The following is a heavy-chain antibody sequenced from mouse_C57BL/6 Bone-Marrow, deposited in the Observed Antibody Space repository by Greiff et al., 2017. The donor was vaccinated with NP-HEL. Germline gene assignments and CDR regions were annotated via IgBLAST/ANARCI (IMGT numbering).Heavy chain of an antibody. CDR1: GYSITSDY. D-gene: IGHD2-12*01. V-gene: IGHV3-8*01. CDR2: ISYSGST. CDR3: ASYYRGAMDY. Sequence: ESGPGLAKPSQTLSLTCSVTGYSITSDYWNWIRKFPGNKLEYMGYISYSGSTYYNLSTNSRISITRDTSKNQYYLQLNSVTTEDTATYYSASYYRGAMDYWGQGTSVTVSS. J-gene: IGHJ4*01.